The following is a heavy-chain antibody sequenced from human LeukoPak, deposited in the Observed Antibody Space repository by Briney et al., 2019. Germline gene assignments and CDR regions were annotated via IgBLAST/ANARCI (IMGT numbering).Heavy chain of an antibody. CDR1: GGSISSSSYY. CDR3: ARGHYNGFDALDV. J-gene: IGHJ3*01. V-gene: IGHV4-39*07. CDR2: VYYSGST. D-gene: IGHD2-8*01. Sequence: SETLSLTCTVSGGSISSSSYYWGWIRQPPGKGLEWIGNVYYSGSTYYNPSLKSRVTMSVDTPKNQFSLKLNSVTAADTAVYYCARGHYNGFDALDVWGQGTMVTVSS.